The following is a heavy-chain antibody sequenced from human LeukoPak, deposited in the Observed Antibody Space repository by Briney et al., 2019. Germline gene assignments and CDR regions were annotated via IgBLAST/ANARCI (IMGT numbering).Heavy chain of an antibody. CDR2: IYYSGST. D-gene: IGHD1-26*01. J-gene: IGHJ4*02. V-gene: IGHV4-59*01. CDR1: GGSISSYY. CDR3: ARAGWDLYVVY. Sequence: SETLSLTCTVSGGSISSYYWSWIRQPPGKGLERIGYIYYSGSTNYNPSLKSRVTISVDTSKNQFSLKLSSVTAADTAVYYCARAGWDLYVVYWGQGTLVTVSS.